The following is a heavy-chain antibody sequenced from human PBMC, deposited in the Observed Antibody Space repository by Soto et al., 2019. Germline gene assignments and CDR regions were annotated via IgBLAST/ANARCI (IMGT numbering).Heavy chain of an antibody. J-gene: IGHJ4*02. Sequence: QPGGSLRLSCAASGFSVSSNYMSWVRQAPGKGLEWVSVIYSGGSTYYADSVKGRFTISRDNSKNTLNLQMNSLRAGDTAVYYCARGLGPFKGVFDYWGQGTLVTVSS. CDR2: IYSGGST. D-gene: IGHD3-16*01. CDR1: GFSVSSNY. CDR3: ARGLGPFKGVFDY. V-gene: IGHV3-53*01.